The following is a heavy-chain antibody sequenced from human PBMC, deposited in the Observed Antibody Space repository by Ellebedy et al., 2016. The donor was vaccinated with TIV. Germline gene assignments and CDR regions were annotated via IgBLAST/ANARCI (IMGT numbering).Heavy chain of an antibody. J-gene: IGHJ3*02. CDR3: ALILHVTYSTAFDI. D-gene: IGHD5-18*01. CDR1: DGSINNEPNY. V-gene: IGHV4-39*07. CDR2: IYYRGSN. Sequence: MPSETLSLTCIVSDGSINNEPNYWGWVRKPQGKGLEWVGSIYYRGSNFSSPSLQSRAIISVDRSRNRFSLKLSSVTAADTGIYFCALILHVTYSTAFDIWGPGTMVTVSS.